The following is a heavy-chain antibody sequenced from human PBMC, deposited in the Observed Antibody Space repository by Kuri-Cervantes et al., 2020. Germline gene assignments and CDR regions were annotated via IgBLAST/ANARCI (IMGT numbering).Heavy chain of an antibody. V-gene: IGHV1-46*01. CDR3: AREGVVAVQGDNNWFDP. CDR1: GYTFTSYY. D-gene: IGHD2-15*01. J-gene: IGHJ5*02. CDR2: INPSGGST. Sequence: ASVKVSCKASGYTFTSYYMHWVRQAPGQGLEWMGIINPSGGSTSYAQKFQGRVTMTRDTSISTAYMELSRLRSDDTAVYYCAREGVVAVQGDNNWFDPWGQGTLVTVSS.